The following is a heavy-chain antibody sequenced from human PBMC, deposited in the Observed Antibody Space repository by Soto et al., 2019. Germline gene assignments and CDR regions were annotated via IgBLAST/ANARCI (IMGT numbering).Heavy chain of an antibody. V-gene: IGHV3-23*01. J-gene: IGHJ6*03. CDR2: ISGSGGST. CDR1: GSTFSSYA. CDR3: AKKACGDIVVVPAAIPSYYYMDV. D-gene: IGHD2-2*01. Sequence: GGSLRLSCAASGSTFSSYAMSWVRQAPGKGLEWVSAISGSGGSTYYADSVKGRFTISRDNSKNTLYLQMNSLRAEDKAVYYWAKKACGDIVVVPAAIPSYYYMDVWGKETTVTVSS.